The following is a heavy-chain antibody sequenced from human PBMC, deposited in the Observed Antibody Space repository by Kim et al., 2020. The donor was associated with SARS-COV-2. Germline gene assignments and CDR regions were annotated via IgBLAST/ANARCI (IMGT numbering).Heavy chain of an antibody. CDR2: IWYDGSNK. CDR1: GFTFSSYG. J-gene: IGHJ4*02. V-gene: IGHV3-33*01. D-gene: IGHD3-3*01. CDR3: ARGPSGYRFDY. Sequence: GGSLRLSCAASGFTFSSYGMHWVRQAPGKGLEWVAVIWYDGSNKYYADSVKGRFTISRDNSKNTLYLQMNSLRAEDTAVYYCARGPSGYRFDYWGQGTLVTVSS.